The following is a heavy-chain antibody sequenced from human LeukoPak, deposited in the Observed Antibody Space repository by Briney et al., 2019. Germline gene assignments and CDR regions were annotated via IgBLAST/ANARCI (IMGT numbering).Heavy chain of an antibody. CDR1: GFTFSSYS. Sequence: PGGSLRLSCAASGFTFSSYSVNWVRQAPGKGLEWVSSISSSSSYVYYADSVKGRFTISRDNAKNSLYLQMNSLRAEDTAVYYCARRIIQPTYSGYDFGFDYWGQGTLVTVSS. V-gene: IGHV3-21*01. CDR3: ARRIIQPTYSGYDFGFDY. J-gene: IGHJ4*02. D-gene: IGHD5-12*01. CDR2: ISSSSSYV.